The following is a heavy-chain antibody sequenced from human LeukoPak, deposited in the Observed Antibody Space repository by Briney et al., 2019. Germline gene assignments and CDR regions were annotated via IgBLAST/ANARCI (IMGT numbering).Heavy chain of an antibody. J-gene: IGHJ4*01. CDR1: GFTFSRYW. CDR2: INQDAREI. V-gene: IGHV3-7*01. D-gene: IGHD2-21*02. CDR3: ATDRDNSDWQKRFDA. Sequence: GGSLRLSCAAAGFTFSRYWMNWYRQAPGQGLEWVGNINQDAREINYVDSVRSRFTISRDNAKNSLHLQMNSLRAEDTAVYYCATDRDNSDWQKRFDAWGQGTLVTVSS.